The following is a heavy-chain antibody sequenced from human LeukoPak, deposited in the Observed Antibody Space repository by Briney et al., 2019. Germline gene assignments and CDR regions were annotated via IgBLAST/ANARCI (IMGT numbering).Heavy chain of an antibody. CDR2: IDGDGSST. J-gene: IGHJ4*02. D-gene: IGHD5-12*01. Sequence: PGGSLRLSCAASGITVSSNYMSWVRQAPGKGLVWVSRIDGDGSSTNYADSVKGRFTISRDNAKNTLYLQMNSLRAEDTAVYYCARGYSGYFYYWGQGTLVTVSS. CDR3: ARGYSGYFYY. CDR1: GITVSSNY. V-gene: IGHV3-74*01.